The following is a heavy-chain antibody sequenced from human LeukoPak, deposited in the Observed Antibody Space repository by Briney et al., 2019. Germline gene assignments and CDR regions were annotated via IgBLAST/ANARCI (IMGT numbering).Heavy chain of an antibody. CDR2: LSGGGGVT. D-gene: IGHD4-23*01. Sequence: PGGSLRLSCAASGFTFSSYVMTWVRQPPGKGLEWVSSLSGGGGVTYYADSVKGRFTISRENSKNTLFPQVNSLRAEDTAVYYCAKDSRVVTDTPGDYWGQGTLVTVSS. CDR3: AKDSRVVTDTPGDY. CDR1: GFTFSSYV. J-gene: IGHJ4*02. V-gene: IGHV3-23*01.